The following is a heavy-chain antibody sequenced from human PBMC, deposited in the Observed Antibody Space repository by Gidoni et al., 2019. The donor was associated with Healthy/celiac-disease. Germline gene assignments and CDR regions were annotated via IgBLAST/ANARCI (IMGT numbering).Heavy chain of an antibody. CDR2: IDWDDDK. D-gene: IGHD3-9*01. CDR1: GFSLSTSGMC. J-gene: IGHJ6*02. CDR3: ARHSGVQSILFTASYYGMDV. Sequence: QVTLRESGPALVKPTQTLTLTCTFSGFSLSTSGMCVSWIRQPPGKALEWLARIDWDDDKYYSTSLKTRLTISKDTSKNQVVLTMTNMDPVDTATYYCARHSGVQSILFTASYYGMDVWGQGTTVTVSS. V-gene: IGHV2-70*15.